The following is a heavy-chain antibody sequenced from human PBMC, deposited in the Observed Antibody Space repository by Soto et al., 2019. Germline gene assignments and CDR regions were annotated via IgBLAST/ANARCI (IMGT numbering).Heavy chain of an antibody. D-gene: IGHD4-17*01. J-gene: IGHJ4*02. Sequence: PSDTLSLTCAVSGASVSIGHWWTWFRQPPGKGLEWIGEISHIETTNYNPSLRSRVTISVDKPRNQFSLKLTSVTAADTAVYYCARRGDYGDSDWAQGTLVTVSS. V-gene: IGHV4-4*02. CDR3: ARRGDYGDSD. CDR1: GASVSIGHW. CDR2: ISHIETT.